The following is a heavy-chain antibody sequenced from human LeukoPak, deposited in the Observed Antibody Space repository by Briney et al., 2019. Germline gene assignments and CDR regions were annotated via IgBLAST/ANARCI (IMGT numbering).Heavy chain of an antibody. Sequence: GGSLRLSCAASGFTFSDYYMTWIRQAPGKGLEWVSYISSSGSTMYYADSVKGRFTISRDNAKKSLYLQMNSLRAEDTAVYYCARVLRSGGSADPWGQGTLVTASS. D-gene: IGHD2-15*01. V-gene: IGHV3-11*01. J-gene: IGHJ5*02. CDR2: ISSSGSTM. CDR1: GFTFSDYY. CDR3: ARVLRSGGSADP.